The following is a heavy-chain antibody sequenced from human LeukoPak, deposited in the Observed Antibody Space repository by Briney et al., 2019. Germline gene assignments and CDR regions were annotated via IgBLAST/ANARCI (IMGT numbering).Heavy chain of an antibody. D-gene: IGHD1-14*01. J-gene: IGHJ3*01. CDR2: INADGSTA. CDR1: GFTFGYSW. Sequence: PGGSLRLSCAASGFTFGYSWVHWVRQAPGKGLVWVSLINADGSTAGYADSVKGRFTISRDNARNTLSLQMNILTIDDTAVYYCVVVVEPPDSDGFDVWGQGTMITVSS. CDR3: VVVVEPPDSDGFDV. V-gene: IGHV3-74*01.